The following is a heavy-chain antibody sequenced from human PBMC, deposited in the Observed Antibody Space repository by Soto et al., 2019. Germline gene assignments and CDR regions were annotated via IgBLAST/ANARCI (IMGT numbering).Heavy chain of an antibody. CDR1: GDSIIGIYH. CDR2: IFYSGKT. J-gene: IGHJ4*02. Sequence: PSETLSLTCAVSGDSIIGIYHWAWIRQPPGRSLEWIASIFYSGKTHYNPSLKSRNTISVDRSRNQFSLRVSSVTAADTAVYYCAKNLPRTGRFAYWGQGTVVTVSS. V-gene: IGHV4-38-2*01. CDR3: AKNLPRTGRFAY.